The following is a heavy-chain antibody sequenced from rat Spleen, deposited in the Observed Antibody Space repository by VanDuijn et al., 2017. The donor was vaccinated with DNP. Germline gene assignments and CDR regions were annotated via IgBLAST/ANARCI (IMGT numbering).Heavy chain of an antibody. D-gene: IGHD1-10*01. CDR3: AWPST. CDR2: IKPKSNNYAT. V-gene: IGHV6-6*01. Sequence: EVQLVESGGGLVQPGNSLKLSCVTSGFTFSSAWMYWYRQFPEKRLEWVARIKPKSNNYATDYTESVKGRFTISRDDSKSSIYLQMNNLKEEDNAIYYCAWPSTWGQGVMVTVSS. J-gene: IGHJ2*01. CDR1: GFTFSSAW.